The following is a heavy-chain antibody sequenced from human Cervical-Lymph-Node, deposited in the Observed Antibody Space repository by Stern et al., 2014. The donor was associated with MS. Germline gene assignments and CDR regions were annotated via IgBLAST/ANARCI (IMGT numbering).Heavy chain of an antibody. V-gene: IGHV1-2*02. CDR3: ARGDRFNEYDAFDI. J-gene: IGHJ3*02. CDR1: GYTFTGYY. D-gene: IGHD3-22*01. CDR2: INPNSGGT. Sequence: VQLVESGAEVKKPGASVKVSCKASGYTFTGYYMHWVRQAPGHGLEWMGWINPNSGGTNYAQKFQGRVIMTRDTSISTAYMDLSRLTSDDTAVYYCARGDRFNEYDAFDIWGQGTMVTVSS.